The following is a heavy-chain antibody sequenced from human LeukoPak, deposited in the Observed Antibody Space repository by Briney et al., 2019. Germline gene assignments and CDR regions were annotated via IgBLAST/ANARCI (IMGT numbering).Heavy chain of an antibody. CDR3: ASHTETGYCSSTSCHDSYFDY. J-gene: IGHJ4*02. V-gene: IGHV1-69*05. CDR2: IIPIFGTA. Sequence: ASVKVSCKASGGTFSSYAISWVRQAPGQGLEWMGGIIPIFGTANYAQKFQGRVTITTDESTSTAYMELSSLRAEDTAVYYCASHTETGYCSSTSCHDSYFDYWGQGTLVTVSS. D-gene: IGHD2-2*01. CDR1: GGTFSSYA.